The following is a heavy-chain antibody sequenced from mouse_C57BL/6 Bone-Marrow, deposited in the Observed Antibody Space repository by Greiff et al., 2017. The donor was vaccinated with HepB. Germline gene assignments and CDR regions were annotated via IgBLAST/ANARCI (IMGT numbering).Heavy chain of an antibody. Sequence: VHVKQSGPELVKPGASVKISCKASGYSFTGYYMNWVKQSPEKSLEWIGEINPSTGGTTYNQKFKAKATLTVDKSSSTAYMQLKSLTSEDSAVYYCARRITTVVATDYWGQGTTLTVSS. CDR1: GYSFTGYY. CDR3: ARRITTVVATDY. D-gene: IGHD1-1*01. CDR2: INPSTGGT. V-gene: IGHV1-42*01. J-gene: IGHJ2*01.